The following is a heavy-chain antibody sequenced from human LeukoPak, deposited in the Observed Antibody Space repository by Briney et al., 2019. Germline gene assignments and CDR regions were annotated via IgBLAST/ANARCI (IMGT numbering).Heavy chain of an antibody. J-gene: IGHJ4*02. Sequence: GGSLRLSCAASGFTFSSYGMHWVRQAPGKGLEWVAVISYDGSNKYYADSVKGRFTISRDNSKNTLYLQMNSLRAEDTAVYYCAKDQRKYSSSWSLDYWGQGTLVTVSS. CDR2: ISYDGSNK. V-gene: IGHV3-30*18. CDR1: GFTFSSYG. D-gene: IGHD6-13*01. CDR3: AKDQRKYSSSWSLDY.